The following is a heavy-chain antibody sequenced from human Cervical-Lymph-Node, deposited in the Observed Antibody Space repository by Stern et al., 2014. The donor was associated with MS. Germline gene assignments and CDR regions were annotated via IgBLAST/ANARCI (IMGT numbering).Heavy chain of an antibody. Sequence: MQLVESGAEVKKPGSSVKVSCKASGGTFRSFAITWVRQAPGQGLEWMGGSIPILGTSKYAQKFQGRVTITADESTRTSYMTLSSLTSEDTAVYYCARDFTTVTAFGMDVWGQGTTVTVSS. CDR1: GGTFRSFA. J-gene: IGHJ6*02. CDR3: ARDFTTVTAFGMDV. CDR2: SIPILGTS. D-gene: IGHD4-17*01. V-gene: IGHV1-69*01.